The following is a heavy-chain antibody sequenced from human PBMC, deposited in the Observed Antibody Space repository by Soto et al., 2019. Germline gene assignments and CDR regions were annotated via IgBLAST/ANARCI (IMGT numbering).Heavy chain of an antibody. CDR3: ARDGLPPMGYEWYYYYGMDV. CDR2: INPNSGGT. V-gene: IGHV1-2*02. J-gene: IGHJ6*02. CDR1: GYTFTGHY. D-gene: IGHD2-8*01. Sequence: QVQLVQSGAEVKKPGASVKVSCKASGYTFTGHYMHWVRQAPGQGLEWMGWINPNSGGTNYAQKFQGRVTMTRDTSISTAYMELSRLRSDDTAVYYCARDGLPPMGYEWYYYYGMDVWGQGTTVTVSS.